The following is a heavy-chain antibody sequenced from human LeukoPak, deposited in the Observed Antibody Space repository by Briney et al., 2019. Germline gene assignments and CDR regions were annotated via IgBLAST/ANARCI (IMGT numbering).Heavy chain of an antibody. CDR3: ARGDDILTGYPPGDY. CDR1: GYIYTSYG. CDR2: ISAYNGNT. V-gene: IGHV1-18*01. J-gene: IGHJ4*02. Sequence: APVKVSCKASGYIYTSYGISWVRQAPGQGLEWMGWISAYNGNTNYAQKFQGRVTMTTDTSTSTAYMELRSLRSDDTAVYYCARGDDILTGYPPGDYWGQGTLVTVSS. D-gene: IGHD3-9*01.